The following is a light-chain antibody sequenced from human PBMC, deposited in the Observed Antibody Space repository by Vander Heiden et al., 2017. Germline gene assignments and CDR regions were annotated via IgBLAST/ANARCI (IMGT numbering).Light chain of an antibody. CDR1: QSISSY. CDR3: QQSDSNLMYT. CDR2: AAS. J-gene: IGKJ2*01. V-gene: IGKV1-39*01. Sequence: DIQMTQSPSSLSAYVGDRVTITCRASQSISSYLNWYQQKPGKAPKLLIYAASNLQSGVPSRFSGGGYGTDFTLTISSRQPEDFATYYCQQSDSNLMYTFGQGTKLEIK.